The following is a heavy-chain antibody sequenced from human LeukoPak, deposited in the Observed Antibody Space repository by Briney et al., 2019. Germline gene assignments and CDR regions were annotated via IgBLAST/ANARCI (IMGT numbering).Heavy chain of an antibody. CDR3: ARGGGGYDYVWGSYRSVFNY. Sequence: ASVKVSCKASGGTFSSYAISWVRQAPGQGLEWMGWISAYNGNTNYAQKLQGRVTMTTDTSTSTAYMELRSLRSDDTAVYYCARGGGGYDYVWGSYRSVFNYWGQGTLVTVSS. V-gene: IGHV1-18*01. J-gene: IGHJ4*02. CDR2: ISAYNGNT. CDR1: GGTFSSYA. D-gene: IGHD3-16*02.